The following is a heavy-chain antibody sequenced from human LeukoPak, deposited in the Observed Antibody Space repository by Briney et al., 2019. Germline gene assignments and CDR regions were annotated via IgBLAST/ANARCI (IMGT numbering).Heavy chain of an antibody. Sequence: SETLSLTCAVYGGSFSGYYWSWIRQPPGKGLEWIGEINHSGSTNYNPSLKSRVTISVDTSKNQFSLKLSSVTAADTAVYYCARARPLRTHYYYYGMDVWGQGTTVTVSS. CDR3: ARARPLRTHYYYYGMDV. CDR2: INHSGST. D-gene: IGHD1-14*01. V-gene: IGHV4-34*01. J-gene: IGHJ6*02. CDR1: GGSFSGYY.